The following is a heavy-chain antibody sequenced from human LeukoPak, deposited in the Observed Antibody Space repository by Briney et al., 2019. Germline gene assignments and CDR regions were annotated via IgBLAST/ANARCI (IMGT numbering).Heavy chain of an antibody. CDR1: GYTFTSYA. CDR2: INAGNGST. Sequence: ASVKVSCKASGYTFTSYAMHWVRQAPGQRLEWMGWINAGNGSTKFSQNFQGRVTITRDTSATTAYMELSSLRSEDTAVYYCARDQELQAFDIWGQGTMVTVSS. D-gene: IGHD1-26*01. V-gene: IGHV1-3*01. J-gene: IGHJ3*02. CDR3: ARDQELQAFDI.